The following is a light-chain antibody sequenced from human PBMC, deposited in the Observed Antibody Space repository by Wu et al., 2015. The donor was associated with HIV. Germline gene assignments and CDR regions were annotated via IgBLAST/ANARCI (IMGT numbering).Light chain of an antibody. CDR1: QSVSSN. Sequence: EIVMTQSPATLSVSPGERATLSCRASQSVSSNLAWYQQKPGQAPRLLIYGASTRATGIPARFSGSGYGTDFNLIISGLEPEDFAVYYCLQSGSSPLTFGRGTRVEIK. CDR2: GAS. CDR3: LQSGSSPLT. J-gene: IGKJ1*01. V-gene: IGKV3-15*01.